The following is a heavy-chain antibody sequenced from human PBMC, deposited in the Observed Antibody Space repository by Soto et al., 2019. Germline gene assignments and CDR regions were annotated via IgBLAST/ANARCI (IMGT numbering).Heavy chain of an antibody. Sequence: PGGSLRLSCAASGFTFSSYAMSWVRQAPGKGLQWVSVISGTDDKTYYADSVKGRFTISRDNSKNTLYLQMNSLRAEDTALYYCARDRLAVATITFNYWGQGTQVTVSS. D-gene: IGHD5-12*01. J-gene: IGHJ4*02. CDR2: ISGTDDKT. V-gene: IGHV3-23*01. CDR1: GFTFSSYA. CDR3: ARDRLAVATITFNY.